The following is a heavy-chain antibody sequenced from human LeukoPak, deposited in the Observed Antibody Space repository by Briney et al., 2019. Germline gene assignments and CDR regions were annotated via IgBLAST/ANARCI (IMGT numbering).Heavy chain of an antibody. CDR1: GFTFSNYA. CDR2: ISYDGGST. CDR3: ARDIYPWRWYSSTRENLNAFDI. Sequence: PGGSLRLSCAASGFTFSNYAMNWVRQAPGKGLEWVSIISYDGGSTYYADSVKGRFTISRDNSKNTLYLQMNSLRAEDTAVYYCARDIYPWRWYSSTRENLNAFDIWGQGTMVTVSS. D-gene: IGHD6-13*01. V-gene: IGHV3-23*01. J-gene: IGHJ3*02.